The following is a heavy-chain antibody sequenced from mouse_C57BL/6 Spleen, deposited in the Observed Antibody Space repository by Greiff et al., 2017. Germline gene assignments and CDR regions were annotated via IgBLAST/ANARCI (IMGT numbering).Heavy chain of an antibody. V-gene: IGHV1-80*01. D-gene: IGHD3-3*01. CDR3: ARCRPTKLGFDY. Sequence: QVQLQQSGAELVKPGASVKISCKASGYAFSSYWMNWVKQRPGKGLEWIGQIYPGDGDTNYNGKFKGKATLTADKSSSTAYMQLSSLTSEDSAVYFCARCRPTKLGFDYWGQGTTLTGSS. CDR2: IYPGDGDT. J-gene: IGHJ2*01. CDR1: GYAFSSYW.